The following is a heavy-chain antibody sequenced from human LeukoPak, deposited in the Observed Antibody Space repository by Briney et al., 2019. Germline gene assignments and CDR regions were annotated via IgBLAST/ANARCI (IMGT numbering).Heavy chain of an antibody. J-gene: IGHJ3*02. CDR2: ISSSSSYI. CDR1: GFTFSSYS. D-gene: IGHD1-26*01. V-gene: IGHV3-21*01. CDR3: ARDGAGGATSYAFDI. Sequence: GGSLRLSCAASGFTFSSYSMNWVRQAPGKGLEWVSSISSSSSYIYYADSVKGRFTISRDNAKSSLYLQMNSLRAEDTAVYYCARDGAGGATSYAFDIWGQGTMVTVSS.